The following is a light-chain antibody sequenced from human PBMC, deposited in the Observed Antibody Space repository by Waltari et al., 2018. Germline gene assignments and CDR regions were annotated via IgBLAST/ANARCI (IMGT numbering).Light chain of an antibody. CDR3: QAWDSSTAV. CDR2: QDT. J-gene: IGLJ1*01. Sequence: SYELTPPPSVSVSPGQTASITCSGDKLGDKFVSWYQQKPGQSPVLVIYQDTKRPSGIPERFSGSNSGNTATLTISGTQAMDEADYYCQAWDSSTAVFGTGTKVTVL. V-gene: IGLV3-1*01. CDR1: KLGDKF.